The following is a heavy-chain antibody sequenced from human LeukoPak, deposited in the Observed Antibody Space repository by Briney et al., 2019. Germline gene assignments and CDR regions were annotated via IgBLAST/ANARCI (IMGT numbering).Heavy chain of an antibody. J-gene: IGHJ4*02. D-gene: IGHD3-22*01. Sequence: NPSETLSLTCTVSGGSISSYYWSWIRQPPGKGLEWIGYIYYSGSTNYNPSLKSRVTISVDTSKNQFSLKLSSVTAADTAVYYCARGRGYLYYFDYWGQGTLVTVSS. V-gene: IGHV4-59*01. CDR1: GGSISSYY. CDR3: ARGRGYLYYFDY. CDR2: IYYSGST.